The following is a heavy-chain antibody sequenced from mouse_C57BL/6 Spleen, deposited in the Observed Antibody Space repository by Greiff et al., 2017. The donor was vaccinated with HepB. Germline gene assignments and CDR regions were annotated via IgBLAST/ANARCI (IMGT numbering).Heavy chain of an antibody. CDR1: GFTFSSYA. D-gene: IGHD2-5*01. J-gene: IGHJ3*01. V-gene: IGHV5-4*01. CDR3: ARDKENSNFWFAY. CDR2: ISDGGSYT. Sequence: EVMLVESGGGLVKPGGSLKLSCAASGFTFSSYAMSWVRQTPEKRLEWVATISDGGSYTYYPDNVKGRFTISRDNAKNNLYLQMSHLKSEDTAMYYCARDKENSNFWFAYWGQGTLVTVSA.